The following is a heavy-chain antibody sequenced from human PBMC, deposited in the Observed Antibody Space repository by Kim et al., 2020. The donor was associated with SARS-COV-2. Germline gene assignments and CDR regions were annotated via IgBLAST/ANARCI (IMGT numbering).Heavy chain of an antibody. V-gene: IGHV1-46*01. CDR1: GYTFTSYY. CDR3: ARDLEDSSSWSGAFDI. D-gene: IGHD6-13*01. Sequence: ASVKVSCKASGYTFTSYYMHWVRQAPGQGLEWMGIINPSGGSTSYAQKFQGRVTMTRDTSTSTVYMELSSLRSEDTAVYYCARDLEDSSSWSGAFDIWGQGTMVTVSS. CDR2: INPSGGST. J-gene: IGHJ3*02.